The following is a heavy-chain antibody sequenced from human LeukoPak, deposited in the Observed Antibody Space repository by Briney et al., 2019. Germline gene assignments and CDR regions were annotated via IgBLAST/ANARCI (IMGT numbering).Heavy chain of an antibody. V-gene: IGHV3-23*01. CDR2: ISGSGGST. J-gene: IGHJ4*02. CDR1: GFTFSSYA. D-gene: IGHD2-2*01. Sequence: GSLRLSCAASGFTFSSYAMSWVRQAPGKGLEWVSAISGSGGSTYYADSVKGRFTISRDNSKNTLYLQMNSLRAEDTAVYYCARDDRRASIVVVPAAPDYWGQGTLVTVSS. CDR3: ARDDRRASIVVVPAAPDY.